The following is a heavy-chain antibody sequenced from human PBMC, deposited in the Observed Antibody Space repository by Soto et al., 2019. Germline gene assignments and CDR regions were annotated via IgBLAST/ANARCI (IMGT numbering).Heavy chain of an antibody. CDR3: VREPWGFSGSWYDY. D-gene: IGHD5-12*01. CDR2: VDWNSGSM. Sequence: EVQLVESGGGFVQPGRSLRLSCVASGFTFDDYAMHWVRQAPGKGLEWVSSVDWNSGSMAYADSVKGRFTVSRDNARNSLFLQMNSLRVDDTAMYYCVREPWGFSGSWYDYWGQGTLVTVSS. CDR1: GFTFDDYA. V-gene: IGHV3-9*01. J-gene: IGHJ4*02.